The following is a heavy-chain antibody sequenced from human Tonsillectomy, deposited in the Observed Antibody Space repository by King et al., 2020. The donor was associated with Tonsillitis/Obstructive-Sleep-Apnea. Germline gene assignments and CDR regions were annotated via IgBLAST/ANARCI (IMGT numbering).Heavy chain of an antibody. Sequence: VQLVESGAEVKKPGESLKISCTGSGYSFTTYWIAWVRQMPGKGLEWMGIIYPDDSDTRYSPSFQGQVTISADKSISTAYLQWSSLKASDTAMYYCASYSTYDFWNDYPDNYYYYYGMDVWGQGTTVTVSS. CDR1: GYSFTTYW. CDR2: IYPDDSDT. CDR3: ASYSTYDFWNDYPDNYYYYYGMDV. D-gene: IGHD3-3*01. V-gene: IGHV5-51*03. J-gene: IGHJ6*02.